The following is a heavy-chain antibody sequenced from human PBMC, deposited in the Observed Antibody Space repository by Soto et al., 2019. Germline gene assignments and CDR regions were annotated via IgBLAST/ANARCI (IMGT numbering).Heavy chain of an antibody. CDR1: GYTLTELA. CDR3: ATLLGDSSGYPPV. D-gene: IGHD3-22*01. Sequence: ASVKVSCKVSGYTLTELAMHWVRQAPGKGLEWMGGFDPEDGETIYAQKFQGRVTMTEDTSTDTAYMELSSLRSEDTAVYYCATLLGDSSGYPPVWGQGTLVTVSS. V-gene: IGHV1-24*01. J-gene: IGHJ4*02. CDR2: FDPEDGET.